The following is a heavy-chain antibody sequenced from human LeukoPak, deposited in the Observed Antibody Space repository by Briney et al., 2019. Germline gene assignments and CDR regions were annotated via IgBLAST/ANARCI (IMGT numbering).Heavy chain of an antibody. CDR1: GFTFSSYA. J-gene: IGHJ4*02. D-gene: IGHD3-22*01. CDR3: AKDSPPFSSGYYRASRVC. CDR2: ISYDGSNK. V-gene: IGHV3-30-3*01. Sequence: GGSLRLSCAASGFTFSSYAMHWVRQAPGKGLEWVAVISYDGSNKYYAASVKGRFTISRDNSKNTLYLQMNSLRAEDTALYYCAKDSPPFSSGYYRASRVCWVQGTLVTVSS.